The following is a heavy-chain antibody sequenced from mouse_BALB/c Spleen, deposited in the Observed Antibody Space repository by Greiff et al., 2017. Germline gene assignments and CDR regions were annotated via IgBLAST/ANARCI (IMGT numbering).Heavy chain of an antibody. CDR3: AKHHDGYYVDYAMDY. D-gene: IGHD2-3*01. CDR1: GFSLTDYG. V-gene: IGHV2-6-5*01. Sequence: VMLVESGPGLVAPSQSLSITCTVSGFSLTDYGVSWIRQPPGKGLEWLGVIWGGGSTYYNSALKSRLSISKDNSKSQVFLKMNSLQTDDTAMYYCAKHHDGYYVDYAMDYWGQGTSVTVSS. J-gene: IGHJ4*01. CDR2: IWGGGST.